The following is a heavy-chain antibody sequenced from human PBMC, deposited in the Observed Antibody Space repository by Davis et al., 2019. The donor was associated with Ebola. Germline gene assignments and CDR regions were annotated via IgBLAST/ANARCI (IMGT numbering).Heavy chain of an antibody. CDR3: TRGWLRGGMDV. J-gene: IGHJ6*04. V-gene: IGHV6-1*01. CDR2: TYYSSKWYN. Sequence: LRLSCAISGDSVSGNNGAWNWIRQSPSRGLEWLGRTYYSSKWYNDYAVSVKSRITINPDTSKNQFSLQLKSVTPEDTALYYCTRGWLRGGMDVWGEGTTVTASS. D-gene: IGHD5-18*01. CDR1: GDSVSGNNGA.